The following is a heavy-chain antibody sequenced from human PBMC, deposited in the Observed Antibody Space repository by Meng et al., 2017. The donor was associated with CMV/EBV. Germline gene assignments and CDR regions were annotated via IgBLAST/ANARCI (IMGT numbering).Heavy chain of an antibody. V-gene: IGHV3-21*01. Sequence: SLRLSCAASGFTFSSYSMNWVRPAPGKGLEWVSSISSSSSYIYYADSVKGRFTISRDNAKNSLYLQMNSLRAEDTAVYYCARASTELELLSGFDYWGQGTLVTVSS. D-gene: IGHD1-7*01. CDR3: ARASTELELLSGFDY. CDR2: ISSSSSYI. CDR1: GFTFSSYS. J-gene: IGHJ4*02.